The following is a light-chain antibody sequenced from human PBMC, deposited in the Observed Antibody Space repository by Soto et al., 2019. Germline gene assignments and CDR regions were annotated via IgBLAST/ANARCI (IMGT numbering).Light chain of an antibody. J-gene: IGKJ1*01. CDR3: QQYNSYWT. V-gene: IGKV1-5*03. CDR1: QNINTF. Sequence: DIQMTQSPSTLSASLGDRFTSTCRASQNINTFLSWYQQKPVKEPNLLIYKASTLESGGQSRFNGSGSGTDLTLTIRSLQPADFATYYSQQYNSYWTFGPGTKVDIK. CDR2: KAS.